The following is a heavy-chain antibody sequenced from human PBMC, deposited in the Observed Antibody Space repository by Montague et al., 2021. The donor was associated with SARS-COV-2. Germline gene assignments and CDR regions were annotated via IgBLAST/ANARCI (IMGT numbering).Heavy chain of an antibody. CDR3: ARRAQWQLSWLFDL. CDR2: INYSGKT. Sequence: SETLSLTCTVSGGSISSGTYYWGWVRQPPGKGLEWIGTINYSGKTYYNPSLKSRVTISVDTSKNQFSLKVTSVTAADTAVYYCARRAQWQLSWLFDLWGRGTLVTVS. J-gene: IGHJ2*01. V-gene: IGHV4-39*01. CDR1: GGSISSGTYY. D-gene: IGHD6-19*01.